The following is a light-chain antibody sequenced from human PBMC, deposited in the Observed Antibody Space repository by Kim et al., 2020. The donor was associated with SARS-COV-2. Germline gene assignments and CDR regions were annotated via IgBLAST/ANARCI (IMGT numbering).Light chain of an antibody. CDR2: VNN. V-gene: IGLV1-44*01. CDR1: SSNIGSND. J-gene: IGLJ2*01. Sequence: QSVLTQPPSASGTPGQRVTISCSGSSSNIGSNDVNWYQQLPGTAPKLLVSVNNHRPSGVPDRISASKSGTSASLAISGLRSEDEADYYCATWDDRLNGVLFGGGTQLTDL. CDR3: ATWDDRLNGVL.